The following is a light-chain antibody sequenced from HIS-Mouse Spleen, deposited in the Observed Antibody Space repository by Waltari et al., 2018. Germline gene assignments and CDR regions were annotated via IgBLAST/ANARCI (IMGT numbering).Light chain of an antibody. Sequence: SYELTQPPSVSVSPGQTARITCPGDALPQQYASWYQQKPGQAPVLVIYKDSERPSGIPERFSGSSSGTTVTLTISGVQAEDEADYYCQSADSSGTGWVFGGGTKLTVL. CDR3: QSADSSGTGWV. CDR2: KDS. J-gene: IGLJ3*02. V-gene: IGLV3-25*03. CDR1: ALPQQY.